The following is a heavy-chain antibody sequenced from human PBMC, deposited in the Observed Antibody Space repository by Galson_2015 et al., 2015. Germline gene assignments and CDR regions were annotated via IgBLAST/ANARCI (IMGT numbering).Heavy chain of an antibody. CDR2: INSDGSST. Sequence: SLRLSCAASGFTFSDYWMYWVRQAPGKGLVWVSRINSDGSSTSSADSVRGRFTISRDNAKNTLYLQMNSLRAEDTAVYYCTRVNYKYDSSGLFGWGQGTLVTVSS. J-gene: IGHJ4*02. D-gene: IGHD3-22*01. V-gene: IGHV3-74*01. CDR3: TRVNYKYDSSGLFG. CDR1: GFTFSDYW.